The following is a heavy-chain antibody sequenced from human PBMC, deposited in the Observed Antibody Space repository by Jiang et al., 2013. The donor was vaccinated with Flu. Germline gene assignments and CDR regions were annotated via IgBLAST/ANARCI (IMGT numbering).Heavy chain of an antibody. CDR3: AVVAATRRYYFDY. CDR2: INSDGSST. V-gene: IGHV3-74*01. Sequence: RINSDGSSTSYADXVKGRFTISRDNAKNTLYLQMNSLRAEDTAVYYCAVVAATRRYYFDYWGQGTLVTVSS. D-gene: IGHD2-15*01. J-gene: IGHJ4*02.